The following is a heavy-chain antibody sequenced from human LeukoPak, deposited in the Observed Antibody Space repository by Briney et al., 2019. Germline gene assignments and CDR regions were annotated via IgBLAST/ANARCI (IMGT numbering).Heavy chain of an antibody. J-gene: IGHJ4*02. CDR2: IIPILGIA. CDR3: ARGRDSSSSPFDY. D-gene: IGHD6-6*01. CDR1: GGTFSSYA. V-gene: IGHV1-69*04. Sequence: SVKVSCKASGGTFSSYAISWVRQAPGQGLEWMGRIIPILGIANYAQKFQGRVTITADESTSTAYMELSSLRSEDTAVYYCARGRDSSSSPFDYWGQGTLVTVSS.